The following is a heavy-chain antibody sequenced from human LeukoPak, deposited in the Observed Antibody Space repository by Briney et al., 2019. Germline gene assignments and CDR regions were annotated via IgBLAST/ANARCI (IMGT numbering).Heavy chain of an antibody. D-gene: IGHD2-15*01. J-gene: IGHJ6*02. CDR1: GFIFSSYS. V-gene: IGHV3-21*01. CDR2: ISSSSSYI. Sequence: GGSLRLSCAASGFIFSSYSMNWVRQAPGKGLEWVSSISSSSSYIYYPDSVKGRFTISRDNAKNSLYLQMNSLRAEDTAVYYCARLQYCGGGSCYYYGMDVWGQGTTVTVSS. CDR3: ARLQYCGGGSCYYYGMDV.